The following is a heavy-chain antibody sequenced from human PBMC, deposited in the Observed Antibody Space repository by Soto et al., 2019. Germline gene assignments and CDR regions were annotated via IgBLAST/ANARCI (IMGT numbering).Heavy chain of an antibody. Sequence: SETLSLTCTVSGGSISSSSYYWGWIRQPPGKGLEWIGSIYYSGSTYYNPSLKSRVTISVDTSKNQFSLKLSSVTAADTAVYYCARHLVAGTFDYWGQGTLVPVYS. J-gene: IGHJ4*02. CDR2: IYYSGST. CDR3: ARHLVAGTFDY. V-gene: IGHV4-39*01. CDR1: GGSISSSSYY. D-gene: IGHD6-19*01.